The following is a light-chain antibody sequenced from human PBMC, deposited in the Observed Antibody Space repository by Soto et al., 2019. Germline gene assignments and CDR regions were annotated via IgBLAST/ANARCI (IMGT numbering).Light chain of an antibody. V-gene: IGKV3-20*01. J-gene: IGKJ2*01. Sequence: EIVLTQSPGTLSLSPGERATLSCRASQSISSSYLAWYQQRPCQAPRLLIYAASSRATGIPDRFSGGGSATDFTLTVSRLEPEDFAVYYCQQYGSSPRTFGQGTKLEIK. CDR2: AAS. CDR3: QQYGSSPRT. CDR1: QSISSSY.